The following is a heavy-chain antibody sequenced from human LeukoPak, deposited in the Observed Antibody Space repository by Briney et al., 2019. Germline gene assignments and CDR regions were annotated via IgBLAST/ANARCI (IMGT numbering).Heavy chain of an antibody. CDR1: GFTFSGYA. D-gene: IGHD3-10*01. Sequence: PGGSLRLSCAASGFTFSGYAMSWVRQAPGKGLEWVSAISGSGGSTYYADSVKGRFTISRDNSKNTLYLQMNSLRAEDTAVYYCAKAELLWSRFDYWGQGTLVTVSS. J-gene: IGHJ4*02. V-gene: IGHV3-23*01. CDR3: AKAELLWSRFDY. CDR2: ISGSGGST.